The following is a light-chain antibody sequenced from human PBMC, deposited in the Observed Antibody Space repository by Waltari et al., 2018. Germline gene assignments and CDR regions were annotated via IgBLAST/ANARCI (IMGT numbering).Light chain of an antibody. J-gene: IGLJ3*02. CDR1: SSDVGTYNY. CDR2: DVS. Sequence: QSALTQPPSVSGSPGQSITLPCTGTSSDVGTYNYVSWYQQHPGKAPKLLIYDVSYRPSGVSYRFSGSKSGNTASLTISGLQAEDEADYYCSSYITTNTLELFGGGTSLTVL. CDR3: SSYITTNTLEL. V-gene: IGLV2-14*03.